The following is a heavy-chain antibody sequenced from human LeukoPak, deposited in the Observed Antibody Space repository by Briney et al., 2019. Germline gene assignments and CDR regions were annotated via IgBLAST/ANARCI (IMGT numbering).Heavy chain of an antibody. V-gene: IGHV1-8*01. CDR2: MNPNSGNT. CDR3: ARDSSGWYHWFDP. D-gene: IGHD6-19*01. Sequence: ASVKVSCKASGYTFTSDDINWVRQATGQGLEWMGWMNPNSGNTGYAQKFQGRVTMTRNTSISTAYMELSSLRSEDTAVYYCARDSSGWYHWFDPWGQGTLVTVSS. J-gene: IGHJ5*02. CDR1: GYTFTSDD.